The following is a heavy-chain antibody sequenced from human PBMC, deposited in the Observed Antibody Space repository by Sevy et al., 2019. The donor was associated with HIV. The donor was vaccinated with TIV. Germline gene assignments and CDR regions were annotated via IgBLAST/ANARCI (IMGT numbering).Heavy chain of an antibody. J-gene: IGHJ5*02. Sequence: ASVKVSCKASGYNFYIHWVRQAPGQGLEWMGRVTPNSGATTYAQRFQGRLAMTMDTSISTAYMELSGLKSDDTAIYYCAGQSLGWYNWFDPWGQGTLVTVSS. CDR2: VTPNSGAT. CDR3: AGQSLGWYNWFDP. V-gene: IGHV1-2*06. CDR1: GYNFY. D-gene: IGHD6-19*01.